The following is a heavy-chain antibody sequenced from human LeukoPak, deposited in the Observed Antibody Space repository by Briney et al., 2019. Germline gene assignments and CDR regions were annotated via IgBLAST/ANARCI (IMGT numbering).Heavy chain of an antibody. Sequence: GESLKISCKGSGYSFTSSWIGWVRQMPGKGLEWLGIIYPGDSDTRYSPSFQGQVTISADKSISTAYLQCSSPEASDTAMYYCASSIAVGAGGFDYRGQGTLVTVSP. CDR2: IYPGDSDT. CDR3: ASSIAVGAGGFDY. D-gene: IGHD6-19*01. V-gene: IGHV5-51*01. J-gene: IGHJ4*02. CDR1: GYSFTSSW.